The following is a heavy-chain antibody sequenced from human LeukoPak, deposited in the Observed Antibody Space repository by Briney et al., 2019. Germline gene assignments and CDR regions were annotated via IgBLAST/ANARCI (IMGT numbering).Heavy chain of an antibody. Sequence: GGSLRLSCAASGFTFSSYAMSWVRQAPGKGLEWVSAISGSSGSTYYADSVKGRFTISRDNSENTLYLQMNSLRAEDTAVYYCATLAAAGTYRSDYWGQGTLVTVSS. D-gene: IGHD6-13*01. V-gene: IGHV3-23*01. CDR1: GFTFSSYA. J-gene: IGHJ4*02. CDR3: ATLAAAGTYRSDY. CDR2: ISGSSGST.